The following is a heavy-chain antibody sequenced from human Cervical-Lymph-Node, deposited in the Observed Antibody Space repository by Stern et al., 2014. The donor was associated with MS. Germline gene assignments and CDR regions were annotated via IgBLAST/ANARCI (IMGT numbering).Heavy chain of an antibody. Sequence: EVQLLESGGGLVQPGGSLRLSCAASGFTFISYSMHWVRQAPGKGLEWVSYISSGSRTIYYADSVMGRFTISRDNAKNALYLQMNSLRDEYTAVYYCARSASIGDYWGQGTLVTVSS. D-gene: IGHD3-16*01. CDR3: ARSASIGDY. J-gene: IGHJ4*02. V-gene: IGHV3-48*02. CDR2: ISSGSRTI. CDR1: GFTFISYS.